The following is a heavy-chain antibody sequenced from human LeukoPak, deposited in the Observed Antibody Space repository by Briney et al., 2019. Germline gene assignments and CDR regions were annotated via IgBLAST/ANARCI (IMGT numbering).Heavy chain of an antibody. CDR1: GYTFTSYD. CDR2: INPSGGST. D-gene: IGHD4-23*01. V-gene: IGHV1-46*01. J-gene: IGHJ4*02. Sequence: ASVKVSCTASGYTFTSYDINWVRPATGQGLEWMGIINPSGGSTSYAQKLQGRVTMTRDTSTSTVYMELSSLRSEDTAVYYCARDGDPTVVTPDYWGQGTLVTVSS. CDR3: ARDGDPTVVTPDY.